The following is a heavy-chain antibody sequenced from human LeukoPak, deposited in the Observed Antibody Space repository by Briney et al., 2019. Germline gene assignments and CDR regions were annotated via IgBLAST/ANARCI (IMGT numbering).Heavy chain of an antibody. J-gene: IGHJ4*02. D-gene: IGHD3-3*01. V-gene: IGHV4-59*01. CDR1: GGSISSYY. CDR2: IYYSGST. CDR3: ASRSSIWSGYQDTLYYFDS. Sequence: SETLSLTCTVSGGSISSYYWSWIRQPPGKRLEWIGHIYYSGSTNYNPSLKSRVTISVDTSKNQFSLKLSSVTATDTAVYYCASRSSIWSGYQDTLYYFDSWGQGTLVTVSS.